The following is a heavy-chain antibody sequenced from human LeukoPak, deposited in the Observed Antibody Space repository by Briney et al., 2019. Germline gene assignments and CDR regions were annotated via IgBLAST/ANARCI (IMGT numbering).Heavy chain of an antibody. CDR2: ISGSGGST. J-gene: IGHJ5*02. D-gene: IGHD2-15*01. Sequence: GGSLRLSCAASGFTFSSYAMSWVPPAPGKGLDGVSSISGSGGSTYYADAVKGRFTTSRDNAKNTLYLQMSSLRAEETAVYYCAKGFLLHNWFDPWGQGTLVTVSS. CDR1: GFTFSSYA. CDR3: AKGFLLHNWFDP. V-gene: IGHV3-23*01.